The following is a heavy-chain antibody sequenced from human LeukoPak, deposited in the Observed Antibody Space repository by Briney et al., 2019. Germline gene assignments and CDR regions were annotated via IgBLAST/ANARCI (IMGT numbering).Heavy chain of an antibody. CDR1: GYSFTSYW. Sequence: PGESLKISRKGSGYSFTSYWIGWVRQMPGKGLECMGIIYPGDSDTRYSPSFQGQVTISADKSISTAYLQWSSLKASDTAMYYCARRSSIAARFFDYWGQGTLVTVSS. CDR3: ARRSSIAARFFDY. CDR2: IYPGDSDT. J-gene: IGHJ4*02. D-gene: IGHD6-6*01. V-gene: IGHV5-51*01.